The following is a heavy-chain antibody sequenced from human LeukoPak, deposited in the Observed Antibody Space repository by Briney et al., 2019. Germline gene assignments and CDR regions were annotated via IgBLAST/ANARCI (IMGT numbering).Heavy chain of an antibody. CDR3: ARGGRVTRFDD. CDR2: ITSSSSSI. J-gene: IGHJ4*02. Sequence: GGSLRLSCVASGFSFNDYSMNWVRQTPGKGLEWISYITSSSSSIYYADSVKGRFTISRDNAKNSLYLQMNSLRAEDTAVYYCARGGRVTRFDDWGQGTLVSVSS. CDR1: GFSFNDYS. V-gene: IGHV3-48*01. D-gene: IGHD2-15*01.